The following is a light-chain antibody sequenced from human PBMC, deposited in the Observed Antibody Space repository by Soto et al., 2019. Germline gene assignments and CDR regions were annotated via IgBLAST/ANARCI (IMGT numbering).Light chain of an antibody. V-gene: IGKV3-15*01. J-gene: IGKJ5*01. CDR3: QQYNDWPPIT. Sequence: EIVLTQSPATLSLSPGESATLSCRASRSVSNYLAWYQQKPGQAPRLLIYDASTRATVIPARFSGSGSGTEFTLTISSLQSEDFAVYYCQQYNDWPPITFGQGTRLEIK. CDR2: DAS. CDR1: RSVSNY.